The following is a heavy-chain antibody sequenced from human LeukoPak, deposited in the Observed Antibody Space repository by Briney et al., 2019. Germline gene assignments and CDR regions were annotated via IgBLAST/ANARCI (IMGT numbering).Heavy chain of an antibody. J-gene: IGHJ3*02. CDR2: INPNSGGT. D-gene: IGHD2-2*02. CDR1: GYTFTGYY. Sequence: GASVKVSCKASGYTFTGYYMHWVRQAPGQGLEWMGWINPNSGGTNYAQKFQGRVTMTRDTSISTAYMELSRLRSDDTAVYYCARESNSGWQYQLLYRSDAFDIWGQGTMVTVSS. V-gene: IGHV1-2*02. CDR3: ARESNSGWQYQLLYRSDAFDI.